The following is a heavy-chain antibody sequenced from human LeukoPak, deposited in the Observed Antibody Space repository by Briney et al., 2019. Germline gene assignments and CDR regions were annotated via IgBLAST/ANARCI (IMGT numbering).Heavy chain of an antibody. D-gene: IGHD4-17*01. CDR1: GFTFSSYA. CDR2: VTNSGSAT. J-gene: IGHJ4*02. CDR3: AKHDYADFTPSPFAL. V-gene: IGHV3-23*05. Sequence: AGSLRLSCAASGFTFSSYAMSWVRQAPGKGLEWVSVVTNSGSATYYSDSVKGRFTISRDNSRNTLYLQMNSLRAEDTALYYCAKHDYADFTPSPFALWGRGTLVTVSS.